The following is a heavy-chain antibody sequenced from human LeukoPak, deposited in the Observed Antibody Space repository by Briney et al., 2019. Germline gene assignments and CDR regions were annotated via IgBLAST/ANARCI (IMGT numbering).Heavy chain of an antibody. J-gene: IGHJ4*02. CDR1: GFTFRNHG. V-gene: IGHV3-33*06. CDR2: IWYDGSIQ. Sequence: GGSLRLSCAASGFTFRNHGMHWVRQAPGKGLEWVAVIWYDGSIQYYADSVKGRFTISRDNSENTVSLQMNNLRADDTAIYYCAKDVGSGSSSAFDYWGQGTLVTVAS. D-gene: IGHD6-6*01. CDR3: AKDVGSGSSSAFDY.